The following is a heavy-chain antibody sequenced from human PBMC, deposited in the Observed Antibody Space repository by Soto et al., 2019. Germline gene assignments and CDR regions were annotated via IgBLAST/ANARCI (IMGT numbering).Heavy chain of an antibody. J-gene: IGHJ6*02. D-gene: IGHD3-10*01. Sequence: QVQLQESGPGLVKPSQTLSLTCTVSGGSISSGPYYWSWIRQVPGKGLEWIGYIYYSGGTDYNPSLTSRPTISLDTSKNQFSLKLSSVTAADTAVYYCARDKGGELLKGSGMDVWGQGTTVTVSS. CDR1: GGSISSGPYY. V-gene: IGHV4-31*03. CDR2: IYYSGGT. CDR3: ARDKGGELLKGSGMDV.